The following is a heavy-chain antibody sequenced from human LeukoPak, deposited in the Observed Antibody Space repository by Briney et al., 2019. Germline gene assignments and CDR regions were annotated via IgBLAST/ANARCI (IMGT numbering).Heavy chain of an antibody. Sequence: GGALRLSCAASGFTFSSYSMNWVRQAPGKGLEGVSSISSSSSYIYYADPVKGRFTISRDNAKNSLYLQMNSLRAEDTAVYYFARDKVSTGRIAVAGTGEFDYWGQGTLVTVSS. CDR2: ISSSSSYI. CDR1: GFTFSSYS. J-gene: IGHJ4*02. CDR3: ARDKVSTGRIAVAGTGEFDY. D-gene: IGHD6-19*01. V-gene: IGHV3-21*01.